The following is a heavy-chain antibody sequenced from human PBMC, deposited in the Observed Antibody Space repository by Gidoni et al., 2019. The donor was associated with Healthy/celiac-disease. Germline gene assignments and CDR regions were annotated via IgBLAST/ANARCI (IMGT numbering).Heavy chain of an antibody. CDR3: ARDHGYSNYYYYYYMDV. CDR2: INAGNGNT. V-gene: IGHV1-3*01. J-gene: IGHJ6*03. D-gene: IGHD4-4*01. Sequence: QVQLVQSGAEVKKPGASVKVSCKASGYTFTSYAMHWVRQAPGQRLEWMGWINAGNGNTKYSQKFQGRVTITRDTSASTAYMELSSLRSEDTAVYYCARDHGYSNYYYYYYMDVWGKGTTVTVSS. CDR1: GYTFTSYA.